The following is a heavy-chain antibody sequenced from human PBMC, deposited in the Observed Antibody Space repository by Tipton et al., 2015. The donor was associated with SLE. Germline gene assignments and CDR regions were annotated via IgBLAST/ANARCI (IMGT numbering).Heavy chain of an antibody. V-gene: IGHV3-30*14. CDR1: GFTFGSYA. CDR3: AREETRGGFDY. Sequence: VQLVQSGGGVVQPGRSLRLSCAASGFTFGSYAMHWVRQAPGKGLEWVAVISHDGSNKYYADSVRGRVTISRDNSKNTIYLQMNSLRGEDSAVYYCAREETRGGFDYWGQGTLVTVSS. J-gene: IGHJ4*02. D-gene: IGHD5-24*01. CDR2: ISHDGSNK.